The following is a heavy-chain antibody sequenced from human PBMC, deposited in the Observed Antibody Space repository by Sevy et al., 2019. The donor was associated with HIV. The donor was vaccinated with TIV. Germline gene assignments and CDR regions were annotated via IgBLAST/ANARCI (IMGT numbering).Heavy chain of an antibody. J-gene: IGHJ4*02. Sequence: GGSLRLSCAASGFSFSSYGMHGVRQAPGKGLEWVALIWFDRSNSYYADSVKGRFTISRDTSKNTVYLQMNSLRAEDTAVYYCARDHEFYDYGDYGPTFFPDYWGQGNLVTVSS. CDR1: GFSFSSYG. CDR3: ARDHEFYDYGDYGPTFFPDY. CDR2: IWFDRSNS. D-gene: IGHD4-17*01. V-gene: IGHV3-33*01.